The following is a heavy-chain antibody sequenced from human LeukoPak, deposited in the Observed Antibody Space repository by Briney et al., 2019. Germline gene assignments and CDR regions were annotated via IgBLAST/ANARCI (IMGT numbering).Heavy chain of an antibody. CDR3: AKDQDYIAVASTENWFDP. CDR1: GFTFSSYA. J-gene: IGHJ5*02. D-gene: IGHD6-19*01. V-gene: IGHV3-23*01. CDR2: ISGSGGST. Sequence: GGSLRLSCAASGFTFSSYAMSWVRQAPGKGLEWVSAISGSGGSTYYADSVKGRFTISRDNSKNTLYLQMNSLRAEDTAVYYCAKDQDYIAVASTENWFDPWGQGTLVTVSS.